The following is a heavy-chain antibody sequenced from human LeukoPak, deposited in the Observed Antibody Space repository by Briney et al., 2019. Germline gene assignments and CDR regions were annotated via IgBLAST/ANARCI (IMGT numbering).Heavy chain of an antibody. Sequence: GGSLRLSCAASGFTVSSNYMSWVRQAPGKGLEWVSVAFSGGSTSYADSVKGRFTISRDNSKNTLYLQMNSLRAEDTAVYYCVRASQWRLFDIWGQGTMVTVSS. D-gene: IGHD6-19*01. J-gene: IGHJ3*02. CDR3: VRASQWRLFDI. CDR2: AFSGGST. V-gene: IGHV3-53*01. CDR1: GFTVSSNY.